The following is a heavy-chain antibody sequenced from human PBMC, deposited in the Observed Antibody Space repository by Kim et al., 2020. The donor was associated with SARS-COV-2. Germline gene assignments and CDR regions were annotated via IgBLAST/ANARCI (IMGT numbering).Heavy chain of an antibody. CDR3: VKAGRYCSSTSCYLAYYYGMDV. CDR2: ISSNGGST. D-gene: IGHD2-2*01. CDR1: GFTFSSYA. V-gene: IGHV3-64D*09. Sequence: GGSLRLSCSASGFTFSSYAMHWVRQAPGKGLEYVSAISSNGGSTYYADSVKGRFTISRDNSKNTLYLQMSSLRAEDTAVYYCVKAGRYCSSTSCYLAYYYGMDVWGQGTTVTVSS. J-gene: IGHJ6*02.